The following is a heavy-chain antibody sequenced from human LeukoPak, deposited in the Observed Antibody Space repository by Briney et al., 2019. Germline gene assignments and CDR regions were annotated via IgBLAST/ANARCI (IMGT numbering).Heavy chain of an antibody. V-gene: IGHV1-69*04. J-gene: IGHJ6*02. CDR3: ARADCSGGSCYSGGWDYYYYYGMDV. CDR1: GGIFSSYA. Sequence: ASVKVSCKASGGIFSSYAISWVRQAPGQGLEWMGRIIPILGIANYAQKFQGRVTITADKSTITAYMELSSLRSEDTAVYYCARADCSGGSCYSGGWDYYYYYGMDVWGQGTTVTVSS. CDR2: IIPILGIA. D-gene: IGHD2-15*01.